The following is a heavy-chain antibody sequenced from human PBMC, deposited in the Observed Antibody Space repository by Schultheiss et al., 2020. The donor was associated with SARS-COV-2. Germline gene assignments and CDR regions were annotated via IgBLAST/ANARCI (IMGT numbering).Heavy chain of an antibody. CDR3: ARAIILRVAFDI. J-gene: IGHJ3*02. CDR1: GGSISSYY. CDR2: IFYSGST. Sequence: SETLSLTCTVSGGSISSYYWSWIRQPPGKGLEWIGYIFYSGSTNYNPSLKSRVTISVDTSKNKFSLKLSSVTAADTAVYYCARAIILRVAFDIWGQGTTVTVSS. D-gene: IGHD3-3*01. V-gene: IGHV4-59*08.